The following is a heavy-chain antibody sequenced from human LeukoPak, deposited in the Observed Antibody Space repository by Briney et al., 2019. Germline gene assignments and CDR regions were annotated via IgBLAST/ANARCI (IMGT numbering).Heavy chain of an antibody. Sequence: GGSLRLSCSASGFTFSVHFMHWVRQAPGKGLEYVSRISINGDKTYYAESVKGRFTISRDNSKNTLYLQLSSLRVEDTAVYYCIKDRIGTWSFDHWGQGTLLTVSS. V-gene: IGHV3-64D*06. CDR2: ISINGDKT. D-gene: IGHD1-26*01. J-gene: IGHJ4*02. CDR1: GFTFSVHF. CDR3: IKDRIGTWSFDH.